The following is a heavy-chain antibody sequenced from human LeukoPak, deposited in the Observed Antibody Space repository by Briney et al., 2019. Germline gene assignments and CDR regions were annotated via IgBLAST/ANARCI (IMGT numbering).Heavy chain of an antibody. V-gene: IGHV4-38-2*01. CDR1: GYSISSGYF. J-gene: IGHJ5*02. Sequence: PSETLSLTCPVSGYSISSGYFWGWIRQPPGKGLECIGTIYHSGSTYYNPSLKSRVTISVDTSKNQFSLKLNSVTAADTAVYYCARIYSSSWFLNWFDPWGQGTLVTVSS. CDR3: ARIYSSSWFLNWFDP. D-gene: IGHD6-13*01. CDR2: IYHSGST.